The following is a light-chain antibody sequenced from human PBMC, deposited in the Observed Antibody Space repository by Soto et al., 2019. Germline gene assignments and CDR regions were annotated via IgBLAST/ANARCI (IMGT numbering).Light chain of an antibody. CDR1: QILLHITGETF. J-gene: IGKJ5*01. CDR2: EVS. Sequence: VITQTPLSLSVAPGHPSSISFKSSQILLHITGETFLFWYLQKPGQSPQLLIYEVSTLQSEVPSRFSGSGSGTEFTLTISSLQPEDFATYYCQQLNSCPLTFGQGTRLE. CDR3: QQLNSCPLT. V-gene: IGKV2-29*01.